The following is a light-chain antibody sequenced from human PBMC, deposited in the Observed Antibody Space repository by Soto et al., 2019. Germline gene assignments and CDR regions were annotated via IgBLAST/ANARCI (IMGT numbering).Light chain of an antibody. CDR2: GAS. CDR3: QHYGSSPPSWT. V-gene: IGKV3-20*01. Sequence: ETVLTQSPGTLSLSPGERATLFCRARRSVSSSYLAWYQQKPGQAPRLLIYGASSRATGIPDRFSGSGSGTDFTLTISRLEPEDFAVYYCQHYGSSPPSWTFGQGTKVEIK. CDR1: RSVSSSY. J-gene: IGKJ1*01.